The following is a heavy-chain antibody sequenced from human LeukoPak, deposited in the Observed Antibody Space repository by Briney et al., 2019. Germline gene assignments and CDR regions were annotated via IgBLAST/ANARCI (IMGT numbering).Heavy chain of an antibody. J-gene: IGHJ5*02. CDR3: ATDFYDST. V-gene: IGHV3-15*01. CDR2: IRSNSDGGTI. Sequence: GGSLRLSCAASGFTFSNAWMSWVRQAPGKGLEWVGRIRSNSDGGTIDYAAPVKGRFTLSRDDSKTTLYLQMNSLQTEDTAVYYCATDFYDSTWGQGTLVTVSS. D-gene: IGHD3-22*01. CDR1: GFTFSNAW.